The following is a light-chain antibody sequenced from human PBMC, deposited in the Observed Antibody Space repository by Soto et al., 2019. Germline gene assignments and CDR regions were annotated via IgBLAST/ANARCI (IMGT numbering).Light chain of an antibody. J-gene: IGKJ5*01. CDR3: QQYDNSPIT. V-gene: IGKV3-20*01. Sequence: EIVLTQSPATLSLSPGERATLSCRASQSVSSIYLAWYQQKPGQAPRLLIHGASSRATGIPDRFSGTGSETDFTLTISRLEPEDFAVYYCQQYDNSPITFGQGTRLEIK. CDR1: QSVSSIY. CDR2: GAS.